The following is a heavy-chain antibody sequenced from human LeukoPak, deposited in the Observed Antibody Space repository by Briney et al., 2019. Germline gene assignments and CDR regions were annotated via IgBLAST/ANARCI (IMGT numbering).Heavy chain of an antibody. CDR2: IMPLFDTT. D-gene: IGHD3-10*01. J-gene: IGHJ6*03. Sequence: GASVKVPCKASGDTFTFAVNWVRQAPGQGLEWMGGIMPLFDTTHYAQKFQGRVTFTADESTRTAFMELRSLKSEDTAVYYCARASGSYASYYYYYMDAWGQGTTVTVSS. CDR1: GDTFTFA. CDR3: ARASGSYASYYYYYMDA. V-gene: IGHV1-69*01.